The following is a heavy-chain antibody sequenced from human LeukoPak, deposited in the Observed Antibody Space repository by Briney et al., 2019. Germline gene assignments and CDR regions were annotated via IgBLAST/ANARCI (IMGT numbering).Heavy chain of an antibody. Sequence: GGSLRLSCAASGFTFSIYDMHWVRQVTGKGLEWVSGIDTAGGTYYPDSVKGRFTMSRENAKNSLHLQMNSLRAGDTAVYYCARHGEPGYSSSWYWIDYWGQRTLVTVSS. CDR1: GFTFSIYD. D-gene: IGHD6-13*01. CDR3: ARHGEPGYSSSWYWIDY. CDR2: IDTAGGT. V-gene: IGHV3-13*01. J-gene: IGHJ4*02.